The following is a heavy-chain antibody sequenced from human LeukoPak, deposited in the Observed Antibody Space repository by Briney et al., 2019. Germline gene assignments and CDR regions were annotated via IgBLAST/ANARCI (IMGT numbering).Heavy chain of an antibody. CDR2: IYHSGST. D-gene: IGHD1-26*01. Sequence: SETLSLTCTVSGGSISSDSYYWSWIRQPPGKGLEWIGSIYHSGSTYYNPSLKSRVTISVDTSKNQFSLKLSSVTAADTAVYYCARDFGSYYSDDYWGQGTLVTVSS. J-gene: IGHJ4*02. CDR1: GGSISSDSYY. CDR3: ARDFGSYYSDDY. V-gene: IGHV4-39*07.